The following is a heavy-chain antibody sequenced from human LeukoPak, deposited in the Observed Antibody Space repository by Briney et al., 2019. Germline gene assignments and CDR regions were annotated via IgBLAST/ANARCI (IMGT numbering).Heavy chain of an antibody. D-gene: IGHD6-19*01. Sequence: GGSLRLSCAASGFTFSSYAMHWVRQAPGKGLEWVAVISYDGSNKYYADSVKGRFTISRDNSKNTLYLQMNSLRAEDTAVYYCARAWTVAGIMGYFQHWGQGTLVTVSS. CDR1: GFTFSSYA. V-gene: IGHV3-30-3*01. CDR3: ARAWTVAGIMGYFQH. J-gene: IGHJ1*01. CDR2: ISYDGSNK.